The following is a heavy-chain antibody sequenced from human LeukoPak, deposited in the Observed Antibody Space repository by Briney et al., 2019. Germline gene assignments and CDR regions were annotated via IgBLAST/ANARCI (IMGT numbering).Heavy chain of an antibody. CDR3: ARGPKTINYYYYGMDV. D-gene: IGHD4/OR15-4a*01. CDR2: IYYSGST. J-gene: IGHJ6*02. CDR1: GGSISSYY. V-gene: IGHV4-59*01. Sequence: SETLSLTCTVSGGSISSYYWSWIRQPPGKGLEWIGYIYYSGSTNYNPSLKSRVTISVDTSKNQFSLKLSSVTAADTAVYYYARGPKTINYYYYGMDVWGQGTTVTVSS.